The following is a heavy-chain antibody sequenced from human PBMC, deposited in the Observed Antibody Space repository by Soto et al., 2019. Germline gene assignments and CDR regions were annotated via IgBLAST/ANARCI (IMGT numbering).Heavy chain of an antibody. CDR1: GFTFSSYS. V-gene: IGHV3-21*01. CDR2: ISSSSSYI. D-gene: IGHD2-15*01. J-gene: IGHJ4*02. Sequence: VGSLRLSCAASGFTFSSYSMNWVRQAPGKGLEWVSSISSSSSYIYYADSVKGRFTISKDNAKNSLYLQMNSLRAEDTAVYYCASGGSGIDYWGQGTLVTVSS. CDR3: ASGGSGIDY.